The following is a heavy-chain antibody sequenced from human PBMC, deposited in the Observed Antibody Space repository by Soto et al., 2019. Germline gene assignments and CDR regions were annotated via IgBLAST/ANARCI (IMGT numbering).Heavy chain of an antibody. CDR2: IIPIFGTA. J-gene: IGHJ6*02. D-gene: IGHD6-13*01. V-gene: IGHV1-69*01. CDR1: GGTFSRHA. CDR3: ARGNLGYSSRPRTIPSDYYYYYGMDV. Sequence: QVQLVQSGAEVRKPGSSVKVSCKASGGTFSRHAISWVRQAPGQGLEWMGGIIPIFGTANHAQKFQGRVTSIADESTSTVYMELSSLRSEDTAMYYCARGNLGYSSRPRTIPSDYYYYYGMDVWGQGTTVTVSS.